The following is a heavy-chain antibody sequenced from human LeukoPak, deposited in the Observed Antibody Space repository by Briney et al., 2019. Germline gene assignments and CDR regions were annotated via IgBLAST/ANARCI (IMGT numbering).Heavy chain of an antibody. CDR1: GFTFSSYS. J-gene: IGHJ3*02. Sequence: GGSLRLSCAASGFTFSSYSVNWVRQAPGKGLEWVSYISSSNSTIYYADSVKGRFTISRDNAKNSLYLQMNSLRAEDTAVYYCAREFRYCSSTSCYTGDDAFDIWGQGTMVTVSS. CDR2: ISSSNSTI. D-gene: IGHD2-2*02. CDR3: AREFRYCSSTSCYTGDDAFDI. V-gene: IGHV3-48*01.